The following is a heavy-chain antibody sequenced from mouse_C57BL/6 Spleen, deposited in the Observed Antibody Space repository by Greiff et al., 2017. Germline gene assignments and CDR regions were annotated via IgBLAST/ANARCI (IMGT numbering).Heavy chain of an antibody. Sequence: QVQLQQSGPELVKPGASVKLSCKASGYTFTSYDIHWVKQRPGQGLEWIGWIYPRDGSTKYNEKFKGKATLTVDTSSSTAYMELHSLTSEDAAVYVCARLNTIWYIDVWGTGTTVTVSS. CDR1: GYTFTSYD. D-gene: IGHD2-4*01. J-gene: IGHJ1*03. CDR2: IYPRDGST. V-gene: IGHV1-85*01. CDR3: ARLNTIWYIDV.